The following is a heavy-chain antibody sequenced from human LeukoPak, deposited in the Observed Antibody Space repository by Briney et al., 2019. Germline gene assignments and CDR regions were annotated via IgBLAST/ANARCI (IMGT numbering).Heavy chain of an antibody. CDR2: ISYDGSNK. CDR3: ARNGGYSYGYDPYYFDY. V-gene: IGHV3-30*04. D-gene: IGHD5-18*01. J-gene: IGHJ4*02. CDR1: RFTFSSYA. Sequence: GGSLRLSCAASRFTFSSYAMHWVRQAPGKGLEWVAVISYDGSNKYYAESVKGRFTISRDNSKNTLYLQMNSLRAEDTAVYYCARNGGYSYGYDPYYFDYWGQGTLVTVSA.